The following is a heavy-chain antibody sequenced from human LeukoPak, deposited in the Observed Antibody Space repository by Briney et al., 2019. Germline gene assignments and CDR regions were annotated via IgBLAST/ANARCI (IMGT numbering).Heavy chain of an antibody. J-gene: IGHJ3*02. CDR3: ARDPYSSGWYKDAFDI. D-gene: IGHD6-19*01. CDR2: ISGSSSYI. V-gene: IGHV3-21*01. Sequence: GESLRLSCAASGFTFSSYSMNWVRQAPGKGLEWVSSISGSSSYINYADSVKGRFTIFRDNAQNSLFLQLNSLRAEDTAVYYCARDPYSSGWYKDAFDIWGQGTMVTVSS. CDR1: GFTFSSYS.